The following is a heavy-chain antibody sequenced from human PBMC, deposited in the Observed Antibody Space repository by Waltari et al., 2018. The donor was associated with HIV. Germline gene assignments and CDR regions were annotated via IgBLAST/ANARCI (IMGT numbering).Heavy chain of an antibody. V-gene: IGHV1-2*06. D-gene: IGHD5-12*01. Sequence: QAQLVQSGAEVKKPGASVKVSCKASGYRFTGYYIHWVGQAPGKGPEWMGRINPDIGGTNYAQKFQGRVTMTRDTSISTAHMDLSRLRSDDTAIYYCAREGAGGYGGPPFDFWGQGALVTVSS. CDR2: INPDIGGT. CDR1: GYRFTGYY. J-gene: IGHJ4*02. CDR3: AREGAGGYGGPPFDF.